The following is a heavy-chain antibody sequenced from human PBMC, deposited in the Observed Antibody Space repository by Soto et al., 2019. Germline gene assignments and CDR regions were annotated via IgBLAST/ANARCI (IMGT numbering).Heavy chain of an antibody. CDR3: TRDFQGQYYYGMDV. J-gene: IGHJ6*02. CDR1: GFTFGDYA. Sequence: PGGSLRLSCTASGFTFGDYAMNWVRQAPGKGLEWVSFIRGKPNGGATDYAASLKGRFTISRDDSRSVAYLQMNSLKTEDTAVYYCTRDFQGQYYYGMDVWGQGTTVTVSS. V-gene: IGHV3-49*04. CDR2: IRGKPNGGAT.